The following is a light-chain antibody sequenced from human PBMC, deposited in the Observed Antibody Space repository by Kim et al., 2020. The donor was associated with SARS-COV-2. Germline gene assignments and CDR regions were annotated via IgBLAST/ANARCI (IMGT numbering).Light chain of an antibody. CDR2: EDK. Sequence: NFMLTQPHSVSESPGKTVTISCTRSSGSIGSNYVQWYQQRPGSAPTTVISEDKQRPSGVPDRFSGSIDSSSNSASLTFSGLKTEDEADYYCQSYDNSNWVFGGGTKVTVL. CDR3: QSYDNSNWV. CDR1: SGSIGSNY. J-gene: IGLJ3*02. V-gene: IGLV6-57*03.